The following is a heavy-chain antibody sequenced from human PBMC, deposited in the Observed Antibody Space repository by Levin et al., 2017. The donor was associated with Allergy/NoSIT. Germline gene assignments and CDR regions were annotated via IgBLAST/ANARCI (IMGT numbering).Heavy chain of an antibody. Sequence: KASETLSLTCAVSGGSFTDYYWNWIRQPPGKRLEWIGVIDQTGDTTYNPSLKSRVTISLDTSRNHFSLSLTSATAADTALYYCTRGRPHGNWFDPWGQGTLVTVSS. CDR3: TRGRPHGNWFDP. V-gene: IGHV4-34*01. J-gene: IGHJ5*02. CDR1: GGSFTDYY. CDR2: IDQTGDT.